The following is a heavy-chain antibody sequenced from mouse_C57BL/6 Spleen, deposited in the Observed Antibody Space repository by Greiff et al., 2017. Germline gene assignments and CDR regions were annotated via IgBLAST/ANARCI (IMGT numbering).Heavy chain of an antibody. D-gene: IGHD3-2*02. CDR2: IYPGDGDT. J-gene: IGHJ4*01. CDR1: GYAFSSSW. CDR3: ARSQLRLRAMDY. V-gene: IGHV1-82*01. Sequence: QVQLQQSGPELVKPGASVKISCKASGYAFSSSWMNWVKQRPGQGLEWIGRIYPGDGDTNYNGKFKGKATLTADKSSSTAYMQLSSLTSEDSAVYFGARSQLRLRAMDYWGQGTSVTVSS.